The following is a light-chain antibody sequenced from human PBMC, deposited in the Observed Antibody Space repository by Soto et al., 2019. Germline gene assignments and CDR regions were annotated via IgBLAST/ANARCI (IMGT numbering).Light chain of an antibody. Sequence: IQITQSPSTLSGSLEDRVTITCRASQTISSWLAWYQQKPGKAPKLLIYKASTLKSGVPSRFSGSGSGTEFTLTISSLQPDDFATYYCQHYNSYSEAFGQGTKVDI. CDR2: KAS. V-gene: IGKV1-5*03. J-gene: IGKJ1*01. CDR1: QTISSW. CDR3: QHYNSYSEA.